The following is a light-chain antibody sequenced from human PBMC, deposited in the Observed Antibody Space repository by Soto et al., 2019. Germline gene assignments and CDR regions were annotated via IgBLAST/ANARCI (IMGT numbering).Light chain of an antibody. CDR1: QGIRDD. CDR3: LQDYNYPLT. CDR2: AAS. V-gene: IGKV1-6*01. Sequence: AIQVTQSPSSLSASVGDRVTITCRASQGIRDDLGWYQQKPGKAPKLLIYAASSLQSGVPSRFSGTGSGTDFPLTIRSLQPEDFATYYCLQDYNYPLTFGQGTKVEIK. J-gene: IGKJ1*01.